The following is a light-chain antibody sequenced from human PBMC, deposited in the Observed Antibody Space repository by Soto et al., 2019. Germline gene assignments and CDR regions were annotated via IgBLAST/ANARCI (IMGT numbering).Light chain of an antibody. Sequence: EIVLTQSPCTLSLSPGERATLPCRASQSVSSNLAWYQQKPGQAPRVLIYGASTRATGIPARFSGSGSETEFILTISSLQSEDSATYYCQHYNTWPWTFGQGTKVDIK. J-gene: IGKJ1*01. V-gene: IGKV3-15*01. CDR2: GAS. CDR3: QHYNTWPWT. CDR1: QSVSSN.